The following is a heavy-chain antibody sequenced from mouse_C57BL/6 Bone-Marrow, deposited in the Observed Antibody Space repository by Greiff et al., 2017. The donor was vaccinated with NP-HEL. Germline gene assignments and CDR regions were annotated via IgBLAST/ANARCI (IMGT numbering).Heavy chain of an antibody. CDR3: ARSYYYGSSYGAY. CDR1: GYTFTSYT. CDR2: INPSSGYT. D-gene: IGHD1-1*01. Sequence: QLQQSGAELARPGASVKMSCKASGYTFTSYTMHWVQQRPGQGLEWIGYINPSSGYTKYNQKFKDKATLTADKSSSTAYMQLSSLTSEDSAVYYCARSYYYGSSYGAYWGQGTLVTVSA. V-gene: IGHV1-4*01. J-gene: IGHJ3*01.